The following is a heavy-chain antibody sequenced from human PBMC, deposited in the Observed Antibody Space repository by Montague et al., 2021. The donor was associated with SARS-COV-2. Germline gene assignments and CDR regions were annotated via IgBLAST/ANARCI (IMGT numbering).Heavy chain of an antibody. Sequence: SQTLSLTCSVSGASISTSTDHWAWIRQSPGKGLDWVGSFSYSDSTHYTPSLTSRVTISVDSSKNQFSLKLNSVTAADTAIYYCAEHMGHVLVSVTGANWFDPWGQGTLVTVSS. CDR2: FSYSDST. CDR1: GASISTSTDH. J-gene: IGHJ5*02. V-gene: IGHV4-39*01. CDR3: AEHMGHVLVSVTGANWFDP. D-gene: IGHD5/OR15-5a*01.